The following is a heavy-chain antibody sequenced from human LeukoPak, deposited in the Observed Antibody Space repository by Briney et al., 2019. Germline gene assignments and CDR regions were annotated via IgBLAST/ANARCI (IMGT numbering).Heavy chain of an antibody. J-gene: IGHJ4*02. CDR1: GGTFSSYA. Sequence: ASVKVSCKASGGTFSSYAISWVRQAPGQGLEWMGGIIPIFGTANYAQKFQGRVTITADESTSTAYMELSSLRSEDTAVYYCARGSRYSGSNYFDYWGQGALVTVSS. D-gene: IGHD1-1*01. V-gene: IGHV1-69*13. CDR2: IIPIFGTA. CDR3: ARGSRYSGSNYFDY.